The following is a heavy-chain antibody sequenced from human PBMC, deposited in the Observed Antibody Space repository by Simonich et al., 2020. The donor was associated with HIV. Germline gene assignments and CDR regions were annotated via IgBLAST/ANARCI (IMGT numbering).Heavy chain of an antibody. CDR1: GGSISSSNW. D-gene: IGHD6-13*01. CDR2: IYHRGST. V-gene: IGHV4-4*02. CDR3: ARDEARIAAAGTQD. J-gene: IGHJ4*02. Sequence: QVQLQESGPGLVKPSGTLSLTCAVSGGSISSSNWWSWVRQPPGKGLGWIGEIYHRGSTNDNPTLKSRVTISVDKSKNQFSLKLSSVTAADTAVYYCARDEARIAAAGTQDWGQGTLVTVSS.